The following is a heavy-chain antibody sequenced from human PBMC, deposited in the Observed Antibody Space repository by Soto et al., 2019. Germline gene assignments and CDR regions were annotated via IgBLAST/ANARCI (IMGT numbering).Heavy chain of an antibody. CDR2: IIPIPGIA. CDR3: AREERYYLDY. J-gene: IGHJ4*02. Sequence: SVKVSCKTSGGTLGGNTISWVRQAPGQGLEWMGRIIPIPGIANYAQKFQGRVTITADKSTSTAYMELSSVKSEDTAIYYCAREERYYLDYWGQGTLVTVSS. D-gene: IGHD3-16*01. CDR1: GGTLGGNT. V-gene: IGHV1-69*04.